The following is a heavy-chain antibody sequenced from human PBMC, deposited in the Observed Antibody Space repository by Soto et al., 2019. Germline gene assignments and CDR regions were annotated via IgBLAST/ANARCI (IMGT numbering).Heavy chain of an antibody. V-gene: IGHV3-48*02. Sequence: EVQLVESGGGLVQPGGSLRHSCAVSGFTFSTHAMNWVRQAPGKGLEWVAYIHGTRSIIYYADSVKGRFTISRDNAKNSLFLQMDSLRDEDTAVYYCARDARNADYDYWGQGTLVTVSS. CDR2: IHGTRSII. J-gene: IGHJ4*02. CDR1: GFTFSTHA. CDR3: ARDARNADYDY. D-gene: IGHD3-16*01.